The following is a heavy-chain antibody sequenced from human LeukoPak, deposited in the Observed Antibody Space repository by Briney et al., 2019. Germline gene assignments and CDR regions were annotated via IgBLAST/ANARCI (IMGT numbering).Heavy chain of an antibody. J-gene: IGHJ6*02. Sequence: GGSLRLSCAASGFTFSSYTIYWVRQAPGKGLEWVSSISSSSSYIYYADSVKGRFTISRDNAKNSLYLQMNSLRAEDTAVYYCARDREGDYEYYYYGMDVWGQGTTVTVSS. CDR2: ISSSSSYI. D-gene: IGHD4-17*01. CDR1: GFTFSSYT. V-gene: IGHV3-21*01. CDR3: ARDREGDYEYYYYGMDV.